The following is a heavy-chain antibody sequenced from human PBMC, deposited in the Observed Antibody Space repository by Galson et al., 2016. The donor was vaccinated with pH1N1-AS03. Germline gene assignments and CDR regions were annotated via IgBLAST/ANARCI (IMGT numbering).Heavy chain of an antibody. CDR3: AKDRSSWPPGWGSVDS. Sequence: SLRLSCATSGFTFSSYGMTWGRQAPGKGLEWVASISVTGGSTYYADSVKGRFTISRDHSKNTLYLQTSSLRAEDTAVYYCAKDRSSWPPGWGSVDSWGQGTLVTVSS. V-gene: IGHV3-23*01. CDR2: ISVTGGST. D-gene: IGHD6-13*01. J-gene: IGHJ4*02. CDR1: GFTFSSYG.